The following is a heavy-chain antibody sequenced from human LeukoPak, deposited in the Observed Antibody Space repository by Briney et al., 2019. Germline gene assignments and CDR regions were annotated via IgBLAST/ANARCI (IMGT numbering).Heavy chain of an antibody. V-gene: IGHV5-51*01. J-gene: IGHJ4*02. CDR2: IYHGDSDT. CDR1: GYSFTSYW. CDR3: ARHVYHGGSWHRGFDY. Sequence: GESLKISCKGSGYSFTSYWIGWVRQMPGKGLEWMGIIYHGDSDTRYSPSFQGQVTISADKSISTAYLQWSSLKASDTAMYYCARHVYHGGSWHRGFDYWGQGTLVTVSS. D-gene: IGHD2-15*01.